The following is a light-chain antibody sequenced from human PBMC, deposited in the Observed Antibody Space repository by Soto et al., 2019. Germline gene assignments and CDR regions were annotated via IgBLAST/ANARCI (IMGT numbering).Light chain of an antibody. Sequence: DIQMTQSPSSLSASVGDRVTITCRASQTISSYLNWYQQKPGKAPKLLIYTTSNLQSGVPSRFSGSVSGTGFTLTISSLQPEDFATYYCQQSYSTPRTFGQGTKVEIK. CDR1: QTISSY. CDR2: TTS. V-gene: IGKV1-39*01. CDR3: QQSYSTPRT. J-gene: IGKJ1*01.